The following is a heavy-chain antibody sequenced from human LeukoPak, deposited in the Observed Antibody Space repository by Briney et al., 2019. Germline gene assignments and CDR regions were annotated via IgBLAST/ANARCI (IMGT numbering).Heavy chain of an antibody. J-gene: IGHJ6*02. CDR1: GGSFSGYY. CDR3: ARGERYFDWLQCYYGMDV. V-gene: IGHV4-34*01. CDR2: INHSGST. D-gene: IGHD3-9*01. Sequence: PSETLSLTCAVYGGSFSGYYWSWIRQPPAKGLEWIGEINHSGSTNYSPSLKSRVTISVDTSKNQFSLKLSSVTAADTAVYYCARGERYFDWLQCYYGMDVWGQGTTVAVSS.